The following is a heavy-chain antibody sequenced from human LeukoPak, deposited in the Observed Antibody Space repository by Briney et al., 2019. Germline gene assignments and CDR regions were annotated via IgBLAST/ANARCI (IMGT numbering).Heavy chain of an antibody. D-gene: IGHD2-2*01. Sequence: ASVTVSFKASGYTFTSYYMHWVRQAPGQGREEMGIINPSGGSTSYAQKLQGRVTMTRDMSTSTVYMELSSLRSEDTAVYYCARGGVVGYCSSTSCSEYFQHWGQGTLVTVSS. CDR2: INPSGGST. CDR3: ARGGVVGYCSSTSCSEYFQH. V-gene: IGHV1-46*01. J-gene: IGHJ1*01. CDR1: GYTFTSYY.